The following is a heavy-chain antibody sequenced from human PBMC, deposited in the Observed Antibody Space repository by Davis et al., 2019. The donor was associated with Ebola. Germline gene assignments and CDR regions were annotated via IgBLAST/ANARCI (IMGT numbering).Heavy chain of an antibody. D-gene: IGHD3-22*01. J-gene: IGHJ4*02. CDR3: ARNSSGFGYFDS. CDR2: VYYTGGA. Sequence: PSETLSLTCTVSGGSVSSYSHYWSWIRQPPGKGLEWLATVYYTGGAYYNPSPKSRLIISVDTSKNQFSLRLTSITVADTAVYYCARNSSGFGYFDSWGQGTLVTVSS. CDR1: GGSVSSYSHY. V-gene: IGHV4-39*07.